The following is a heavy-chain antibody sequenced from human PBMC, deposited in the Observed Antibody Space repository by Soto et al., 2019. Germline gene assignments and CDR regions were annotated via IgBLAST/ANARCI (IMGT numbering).Heavy chain of an antibody. CDR3: GRGYSMVRGVIFWCDP. CDR2: IYYSGST. J-gene: IGHJ5*02. D-gene: IGHD3-10*01. Sequence: QVQLQESGPGLVKPSQTLSLTCTVSGGSISSGGYYWSWIRQHPGKGLEWIGYIYYSGSTYYNPSLKRRVTISVDTSKNQFSLKLSSVTAADTAVYYCGRGYSMVRGVIFWCDPWGQGTLVTVSS. CDR1: GGSISSGGYY. V-gene: IGHV4-31*03.